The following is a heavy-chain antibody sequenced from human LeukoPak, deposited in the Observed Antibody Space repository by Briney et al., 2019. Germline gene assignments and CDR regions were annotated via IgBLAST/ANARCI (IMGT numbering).Heavy chain of an antibody. CDR1: GGSVSSGSYY. CDR2: ISHSGST. Sequence: SETLSLTCAVPGGSVSSGSYYWSWIRQPPGKGLEWIGEISHSGSTGYNPSLKSRVTISVDKSKNHFSLKLSSVTAADTAVYYCARNMVGETTFDYWGQGTLVTVSS. V-gene: IGHV4-61*03. CDR3: ARNMVGETTFDY. D-gene: IGHD2/OR15-2a*01. J-gene: IGHJ4*02.